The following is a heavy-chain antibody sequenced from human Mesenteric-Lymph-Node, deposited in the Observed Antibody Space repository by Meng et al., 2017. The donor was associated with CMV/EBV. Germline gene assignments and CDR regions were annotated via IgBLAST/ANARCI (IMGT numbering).Heavy chain of an antibody. CDR1: GGSIRSSSYY. Sequence: GSLRLSCTVSGGSIRSSSYYWGWIRQPPGKGLEWIGSIYYSGSTYYNPSLKSRVTISVDTSKNQFSLKLSSVTAADTAVYYCARVYCSSTSCYTGRGYFDYLGQGTLVTVSS. D-gene: IGHD2-2*02. V-gene: IGHV4-39*07. CDR2: IYYSGST. J-gene: IGHJ4*02. CDR3: ARVYCSSTSCYTGRGYFDY.